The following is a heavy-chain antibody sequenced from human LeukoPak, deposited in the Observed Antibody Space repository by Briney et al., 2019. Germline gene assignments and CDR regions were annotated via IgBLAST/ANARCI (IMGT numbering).Heavy chain of an antibody. D-gene: IGHD3-16*01. J-gene: IGHJ4*02. Sequence: GGSLRLSCAASGFIFDDYAMHWVRQAPGKGLEWVSGINWNSDNIGYADTVKGRFTISRDNAKNSLYLQMNRLRAEDTALYYCAKDRERLREMGEFDFWGQGTLVTVSS. CDR1: GFIFDDYA. CDR2: INWNSDNI. CDR3: AKDRERLREMGEFDF. V-gene: IGHV3-9*01.